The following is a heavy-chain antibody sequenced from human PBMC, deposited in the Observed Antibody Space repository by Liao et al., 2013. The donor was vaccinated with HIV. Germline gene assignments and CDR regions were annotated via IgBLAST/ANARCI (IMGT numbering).Heavy chain of an antibody. CDR2: IYTSGST. D-gene: IGHD4-17*01. CDR1: GGSINNYY. Sequence: QVQLRESGPGLVKPSETLSLTCTVSGGSINNYYWSWIRQPAGKGLEWIGRIYTSGSTNYNPSLKSRVTMSVDTSKNQFSLRLTSVTAADTAVYFCAREADYGHFDYWGPREPWSPSP. V-gene: IGHV4-4*07. CDR3: AREADYGHFDY. J-gene: IGHJ4*02.